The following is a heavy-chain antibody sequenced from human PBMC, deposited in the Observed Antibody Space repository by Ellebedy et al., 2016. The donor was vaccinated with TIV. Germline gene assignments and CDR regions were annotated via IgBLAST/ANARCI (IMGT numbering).Heavy chain of an antibody. D-gene: IGHD6-13*01. CDR3: ARPAAAYSSSWYDFNC. CDR2: IYQDGSSQ. CDR1: GFSFRNYW. Sequence: PGGSLRLSCAASGFSFRNYWMSWVRQAPGKGLEWVANIYQDGSSQLYVDSVKGRFTISRDNANKLLFLQMNSLRVEDTAIYYCARPAAAYSSSWYDFNCWGQGTLVTVSS. J-gene: IGHJ4*02. V-gene: IGHV3-7*02.